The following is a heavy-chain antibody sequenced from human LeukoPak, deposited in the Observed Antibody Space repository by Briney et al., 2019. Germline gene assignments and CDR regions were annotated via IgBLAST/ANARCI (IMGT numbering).Heavy chain of an antibody. CDR3: ASPGSTIFGVVTVDY. CDR1: GFTFTNYA. CDR2: ISDGGDTT. J-gene: IGHJ4*02. D-gene: IGHD3-3*01. V-gene: IGHV3-23*01. Sequence: GGSLRLSCVASGFTFTNYAMSWVRQAPGKGLEWVSTISDGGDTTHYADSVKGRFTISRDNSRNTLYLVLNSLRAEDTAVYYCASPGSTIFGVVTVDYWGQGTLVTVSS.